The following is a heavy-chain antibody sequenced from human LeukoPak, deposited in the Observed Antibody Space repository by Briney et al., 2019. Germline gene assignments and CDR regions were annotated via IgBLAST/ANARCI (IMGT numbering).Heavy chain of an antibody. V-gene: IGHV4-61*02. Sequence: PSQTPSLTCTVSGGSISSGSYYWSRIRQPAGKGLEWIVRIYTSGSTNYNPSLKSRVTISVDTPKNQFSLKLSSVTAADTAVYYCARQETIFGVVIGVHMDVWGKGTTVTVSS. D-gene: IGHD3-3*01. CDR2: IYTSGST. CDR1: GGSISSGSYY. J-gene: IGHJ6*03. CDR3: ARQETIFGVVIGVHMDV.